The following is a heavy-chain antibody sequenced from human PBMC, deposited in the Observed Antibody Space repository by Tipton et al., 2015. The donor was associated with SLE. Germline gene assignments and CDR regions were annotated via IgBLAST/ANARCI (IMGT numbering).Heavy chain of an antibody. CDR1: GVSISDHY. CDR3: ARSTTLQGRMGV. Sequence: TLSLTCTVSGVSISDHYWSWIRQPPGKGLEWIGYIYYSGSASYNRGGTNYKSSLKSRVTILVDTSKNQFSLQLSSVTAADTAVYYCARSTTLQGRMGVWGQGTTVTVSS. D-gene: IGHD1-1*01. CDR2: IYYSGSASYNRGGT. V-gene: IGHV4-59*11. J-gene: IGHJ6*02.